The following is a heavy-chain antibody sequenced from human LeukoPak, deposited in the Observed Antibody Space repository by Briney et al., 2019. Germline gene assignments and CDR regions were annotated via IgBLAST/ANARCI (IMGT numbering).Heavy chain of an antibody. CDR3: ARDRTSGWQDY. CDR1: GFTFGTYG. Sequence: GGSLRLSCAASGFTFGTYGMHWVRQAPGKGLEWVAVLGHVGGHEDYADSVKGRFTISRDNSKNTLYLQMNSLRAEDTAVYYCARDRTSGWQDYWGQGTLVAVSA. CDR2: LGHVGGHE. V-gene: IGHV3-33*01. J-gene: IGHJ4*02. D-gene: IGHD6-19*01.